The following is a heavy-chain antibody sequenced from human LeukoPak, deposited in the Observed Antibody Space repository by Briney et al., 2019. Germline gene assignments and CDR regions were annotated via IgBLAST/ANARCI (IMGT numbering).Heavy chain of an antibody. CDR3: AKAREAVLYQLLVILHPFDY. CDR1: GFTFSSYA. Sequence: PGGSLRLSCAASGFTFSSYAMSWVRQAPGKGLEWVSAISGSGGSTYYADSVKGRFTISRDNSKNTLYLHMNSLRAEDMAVYYCAKAREAVLYQLLVILHPFDYWGQGTLVTVSS. CDR2: ISGSGGST. D-gene: IGHD2-2*01. V-gene: IGHV3-23*01. J-gene: IGHJ4*02.